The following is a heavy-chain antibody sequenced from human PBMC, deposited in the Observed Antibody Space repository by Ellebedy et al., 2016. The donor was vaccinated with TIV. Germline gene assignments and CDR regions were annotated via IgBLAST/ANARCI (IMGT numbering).Heavy chain of an antibody. CDR3: ARDPATVATLYGLYV. V-gene: IGHV3-48*02. J-gene: IGHJ6*02. CDR1: EFTFSSYA. CDR2: ISSDSNTI. D-gene: IGHD4-17*01. Sequence: GESLKISCAASEFTFSSYAMNWVRQAPGKGLEWVSYISSDSNTIYYADSVKGRFTISRDNAKNSLYLQVNSLRDEDTAVYYCARDPATVATLYGLYVWGQGTTVTVSS.